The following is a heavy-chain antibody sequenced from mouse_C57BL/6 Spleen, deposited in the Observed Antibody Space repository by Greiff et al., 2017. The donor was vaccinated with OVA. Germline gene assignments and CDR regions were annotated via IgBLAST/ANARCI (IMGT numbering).Heavy chain of an antibody. V-gene: IGHV3-6*01. CDR2: ISYDGSN. D-gene: IGHD1-1*01. CDR3: ARAFTTVVAN. J-gene: IGHJ2*01. CDR1: GYSITSGYY. Sequence: LMESGPGLVKPSQSLSLTCSVTGYSITSGYYWNWIRQFPGNKLEWMGYISYDGSNNYNPSLKNRISITRDTSKNQFFLKLNSVTTEDTATYYCARAFTTVVANWGQGTTLTVSS.